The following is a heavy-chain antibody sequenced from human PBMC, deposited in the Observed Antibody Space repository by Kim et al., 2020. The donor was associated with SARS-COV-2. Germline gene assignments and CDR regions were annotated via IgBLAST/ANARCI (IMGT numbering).Heavy chain of an antibody. D-gene: IGHD3-22*01. J-gene: IGHJ4*02. CDR3: AYYDSSGPIKIDY. V-gene: IGHV5-10-1*01. Sequence: GESLKISCKGSGYSFTSYWISWVRQMPGKGLEWMGRIDPSDSYTNYSPSFQGHVTISADKSISTAYLQWSSLKASDTAMYYCAYYDSSGPIKIDYWGQGTLVTVSS. CDR1: GYSFTSYW. CDR2: IDPSDSYT.